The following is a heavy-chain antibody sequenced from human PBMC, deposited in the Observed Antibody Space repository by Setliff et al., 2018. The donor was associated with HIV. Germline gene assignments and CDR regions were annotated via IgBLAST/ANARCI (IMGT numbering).Heavy chain of an antibody. Sequence: GGSLRLSCAASGFTFNNYAIHWVRQAPGKGLEWVAVMSTDGGIKIYADSVQGRFTISRDNSKNTLFLQMNSLRAEDTALYYCAREQNHYNFWSGHNYDAFDIWGQGTMVTVSS. V-gene: IGHV3-30*04. D-gene: IGHD3-3*01. CDR3: AREQNHYNFWSGHNYDAFDI. CDR2: MSTDGGIK. J-gene: IGHJ3*02. CDR1: GFTFNNYA.